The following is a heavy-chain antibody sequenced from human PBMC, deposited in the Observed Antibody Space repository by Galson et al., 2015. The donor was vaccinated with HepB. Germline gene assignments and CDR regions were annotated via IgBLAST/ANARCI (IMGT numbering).Heavy chain of an antibody. CDR3: ARGPSSSWGDGFDI. V-gene: IGHV3-33*01. CDR2: IWFDGSNK. J-gene: IGHJ3*02. CDR1: GFTFSNYG. Sequence: SLRLSCAASGFTFSNYGMHWVRQAPGKGLEWVAVIWFDGSNKDCLDSVRGRFTISRDNSKNMLFLEMNSLRDEDTATYYCARGPSSSWGDGFDIWGQGTMVSVSS. D-gene: IGHD6-13*01.